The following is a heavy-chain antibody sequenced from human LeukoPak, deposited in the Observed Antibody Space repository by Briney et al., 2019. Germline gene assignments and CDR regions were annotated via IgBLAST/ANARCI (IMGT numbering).Heavy chain of an antibody. Sequence: SQTLSLTCDISADSVSSNSAAWNWTRQSPSRGLEWLGRTFYRSKWYNEYEVSLKSRLTINADTSKNHFSLQLNSVTPEDTAVYYCARSGGTAIGNYERATFDYWGQGTLVTVSS. J-gene: IGHJ4*02. CDR2: TFYRSKWYN. D-gene: IGHD1-7*01. V-gene: IGHV6-1*01. CDR3: ARSGGTAIGNYERATFDY. CDR1: ADSVSSNSAA.